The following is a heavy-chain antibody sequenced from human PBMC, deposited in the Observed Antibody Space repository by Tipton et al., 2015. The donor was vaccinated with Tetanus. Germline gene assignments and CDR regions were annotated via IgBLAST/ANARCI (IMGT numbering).Heavy chain of an antibody. Sequence: TLSLTCSVSGSSMSSYYWSWIRQTPGKRLEWIGYITYSARTKYNPSLTSRVTLSLEASKNEFSLRLTSVTAADTGVYFCVRGRGSGAQSFGFEHWGRGTQVIVSS. V-gene: IGHV4-59*12. CDR2: ITYSART. CDR1: GSSMSSYY. J-gene: IGHJ4*02. CDR3: VRGRGSGAQSFGFEH. D-gene: IGHD1-26*01.